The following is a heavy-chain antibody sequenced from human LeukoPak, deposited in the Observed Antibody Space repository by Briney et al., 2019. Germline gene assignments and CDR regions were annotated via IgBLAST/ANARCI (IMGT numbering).Heavy chain of an antibody. Sequence: SETLSLTCTVSGGSISSGNYYWSWIRQPAGTGLEWIGRIYSSGSTNYNPSLKSRVTISPDTSKNQFSLKLTSVTAADTAVYYCARDAPRTWFDPWGQGTLVTVSS. CDR1: GGSISSGNYY. V-gene: IGHV4-61*02. CDR2: IYSSGST. J-gene: IGHJ5*02. CDR3: ARDAPRTWFDP.